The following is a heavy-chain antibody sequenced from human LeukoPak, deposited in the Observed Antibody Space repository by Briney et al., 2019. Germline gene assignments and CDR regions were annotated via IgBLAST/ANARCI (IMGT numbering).Heavy chain of an antibody. D-gene: IGHD1/OR15-1a*01. CDR3: AREAGWNTYYYGMDV. CDR2: IIPIFGTA. CDR1: GGTFSSYA. Sequence: SVKASCKASGGTFSSYAISWVRQAPGQGLEWMGGIIPIFGTANYAQKFQGRVTITADESTSTAYMELSSLRSEDTAVYYCAREAGWNTYYYGMDVWGKGTTVTVSS. V-gene: IGHV1-69*13. J-gene: IGHJ6*04.